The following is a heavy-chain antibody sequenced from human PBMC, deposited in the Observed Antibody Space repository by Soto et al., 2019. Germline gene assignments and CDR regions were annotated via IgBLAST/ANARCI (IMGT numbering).Heavy chain of an antibody. V-gene: IGHV4-38-2*01. CDR2: IYHSGST. J-gene: IGHJ5*02. D-gene: IGHD3-10*01. CDR1: GYSISSGYY. Sequence: SETLCLTCAVSGYSISSGYYWGWIRQPPGKGLEWSGSIYHSGSTYYNPPLKSGVTISVDTAKNQFSLKLSSVTAADTAVYYCARIIYYYGSGSYYSGWFDPWGQGTLVTVS. CDR3: ARIIYYYGSGSYYSGWFDP.